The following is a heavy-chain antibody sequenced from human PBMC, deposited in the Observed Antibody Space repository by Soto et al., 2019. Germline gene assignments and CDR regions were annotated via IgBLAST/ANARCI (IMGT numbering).Heavy chain of an antibody. CDR1: GGSVSSGSYY. CDR3: ARDWYYYDSSGYPRSNYYYGMDV. D-gene: IGHD3-22*01. CDR2: IYYSGST. V-gene: IGHV4-61*01. J-gene: IGHJ6*02. Sequence: QVQLQESGPGLVKPSETLSLTCTVSGGSVSSGSYYWSWIRQPPGKGLEWIGYIYYSGSTNYNPSLRSRVTIPVDTSKNQCALQLSSVTAADTAVYYCARDWYYYDSSGYPRSNYYYGMDVWGQGTTVTVSS.